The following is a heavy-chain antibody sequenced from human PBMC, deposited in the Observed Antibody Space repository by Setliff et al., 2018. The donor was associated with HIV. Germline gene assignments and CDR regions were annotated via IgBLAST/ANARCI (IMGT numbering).Heavy chain of an antibody. V-gene: IGHV4-4*08. CDR1: GGSISSYY. J-gene: IGHJ4*02. CDR3: ARSVLVIATTVFDY. Sequence: TLSLTCTVSGGSISSYYWNWIRQPPGKGLEWIGYIYTSGSTDYNPSLKSRVTISVDTSKNQFSLRLSSVTAADTAVYYCARSVLVIATTVFDYWGQGTLVTVSS. CDR2: IYTSGST. D-gene: IGHD1-26*01.